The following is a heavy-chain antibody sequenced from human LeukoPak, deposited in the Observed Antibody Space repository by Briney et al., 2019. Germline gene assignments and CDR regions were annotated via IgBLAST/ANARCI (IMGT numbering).Heavy chain of an antibody. J-gene: IGHJ4*02. CDR1: GFTFSTYG. D-gene: IGHD2-2*01. CDR2: IQYDGSNQ. CDR3: GKECSNTTCYP. V-gene: IGHV3-30*02. Sequence: PGGSLRLSCAASGFTFSTYGMHWVRQAPGKGLEWVAFIQYDGSNQYYADSVNGRFTISRDNTKDTLHLQMNSLRAEDTAIYYCGKECSNTTCYPWGQGTQLTVSS.